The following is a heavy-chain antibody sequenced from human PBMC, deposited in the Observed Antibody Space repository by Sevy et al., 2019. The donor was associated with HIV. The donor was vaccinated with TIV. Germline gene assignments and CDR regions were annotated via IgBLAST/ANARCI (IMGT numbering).Heavy chain of an antibody. D-gene: IGHD2-2*01. CDR2: ISYDGSNK. CDR1: GFTFSSYA. J-gene: IGHJ5*02. V-gene: IGHV3-30-3*01. CDR3: ARDNLGYCISTSCPAWFAP. Sequence: GGSLRLTCAASGFTFSSYAMHWVRQAPGKGLEWVAVISYDGSNKYYVDSVKGRFTISRDNSKNTLYLQMNSLRAEDTAVYYCARDNLGYCISTSCPAWFAPWVQGTLVTVSS.